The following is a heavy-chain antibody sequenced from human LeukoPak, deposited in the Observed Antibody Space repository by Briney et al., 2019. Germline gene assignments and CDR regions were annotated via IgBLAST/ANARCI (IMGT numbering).Heavy chain of an antibody. Sequence: PGRSMRPSCAASGFTFDDYAMHWVRHAQGKGLEWVSGITWNSGNIAYADSVKGRFTISRDSAKSSVYLQMSSLRAEDAALYCCAKSRDSNIWYYVDYWGQGTLVTVSS. CDR3: AKSRDSNIWYYVDY. V-gene: IGHV3-9*01. J-gene: IGHJ4*02. D-gene: IGHD3-22*01. CDR1: GFTFDDYA. CDR2: ITWNSGNI.